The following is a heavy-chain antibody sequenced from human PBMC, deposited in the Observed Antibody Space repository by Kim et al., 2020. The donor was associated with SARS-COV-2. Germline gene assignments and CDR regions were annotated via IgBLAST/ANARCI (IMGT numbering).Heavy chain of an antibody. CDR2: ISWDGGST. D-gene: IGHD6-19*01. J-gene: IGHJ4*02. CDR1: GFTFDDYT. V-gene: IGHV3-43*01. Sequence: LSLTCAASGFTFDDYTMHWVRQAPGKGLEWVSLISWDGGSTYYADPVKGRFTISRDNSKNSLYLQMNCLRTEDTALYYCAKDRNSGWRGSDYVDYWGQGTLVTVSS. CDR3: AKDRNSGWRGSDYVDY.